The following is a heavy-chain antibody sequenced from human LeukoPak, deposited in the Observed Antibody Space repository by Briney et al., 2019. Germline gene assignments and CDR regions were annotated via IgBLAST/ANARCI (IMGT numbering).Heavy chain of an antibody. CDR2: MRYDRSNK. V-gene: IGHV3-30*02. CDR3: AKADCGADCFDGAFDI. Sequence: GGPLRLSCAASGFTFSRYGMLWVRQAPGKALEWVAFMRYDRSNKYYANSVNGRFNISRDKSKNTLYLLMNSLRAEDTAVYYCAKADCGADCFDGAFDIWGQGTMVTVSS. J-gene: IGHJ3*02. D-gene: IGHD2-21*01. CDR1: GFTFSRYG.